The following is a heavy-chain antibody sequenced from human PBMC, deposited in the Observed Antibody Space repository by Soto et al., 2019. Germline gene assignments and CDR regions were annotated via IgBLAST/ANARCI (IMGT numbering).Heavy chain of an antibody. CDR2: INPKSGGT. Sequence: ASVKVSCKASGYSFTDYHIHWVRQAPGQGLEWLGRINPKSGGTSTAQKFQGWVTMTMDTSISTASMELTRLTSDDMAIYYCARGDSTDCSNGVCSFFYNHDMDVWGQGTTVTVSS. CDR1: GYSFTDYH. J-gene: IGHJ6*02. D-gene: IGHD2-8*01. CDR3: ARGDSTDCSNGVCSFFYNHDMDV. V-gene: IGHV1-2*04.